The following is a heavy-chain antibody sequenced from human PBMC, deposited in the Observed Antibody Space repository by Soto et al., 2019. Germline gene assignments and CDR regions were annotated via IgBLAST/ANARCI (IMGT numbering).Heavy chain of an antibody. Sequence: QVQLVQSGAEVKKPGASVKVSCKASGYTFTSYYIHCVRQAPGQGLARMGIINPSDGSSSYAQKFQGRVTMTRDTSTSTVYMELSSLRSDDTAVYYCARAALPTYYYHSRGSYFDYWGQGTLVTVSS. CDR1: GYTFTSYY. CDR3: ARAALPTYYYHSRGSYFDY. J-gene: IGHJ4*02. CDR2: INPSDGSS. V-gene: IGHV1-46*01. D-gene: IGHD3-22*01.